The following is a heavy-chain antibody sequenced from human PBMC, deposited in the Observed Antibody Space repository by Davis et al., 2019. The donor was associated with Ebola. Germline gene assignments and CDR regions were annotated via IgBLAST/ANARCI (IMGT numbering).Heavy chain of an antibody. Sequence: GESLKISCAASGFTFSSYSMNWVRQAPGKGLEWVSYISSSSSTIYYADSVKGRFTISRDNAKNSLYLQMNSLRDEDTAVYYCARGGHDYGDYNFDYWGQGTLVTVSS. V-gene: IGHV3-48*02. J-gene: IGHJ4*02. CDR1: GFTFSSYS. CDR3: ARGGHDYGDYNFDY. CDR2: ISSSSSTI. D-gene: IGHD4-17*01.